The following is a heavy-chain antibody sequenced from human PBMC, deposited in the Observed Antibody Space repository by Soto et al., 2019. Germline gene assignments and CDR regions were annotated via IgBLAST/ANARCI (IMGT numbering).Heavy chain of an antibody. CDR1: VGTFSSYA. D-gene: IGHD3-22*01. V-gene: IGHV1-69*13. J-gene: IGHJ4*02. CDR3: ARSDYYDSSGSRVD. Sequence: GASVKVSCKASVGTFSSYAIIWVRQAPGQGLEWMGGIIPIFGTANYAQKFQGRVTITADESTSTAYMELSSLRSEDTAVYYCARSDYYDSSGSRVDWGQGTLVTVSS. CDR2: IIPIFGTA.